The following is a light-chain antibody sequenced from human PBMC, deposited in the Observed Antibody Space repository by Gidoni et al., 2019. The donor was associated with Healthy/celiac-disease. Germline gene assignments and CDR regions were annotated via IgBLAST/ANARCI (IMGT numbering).Light chain of an antibody. V-gene: IGKV1-12*01. J-gene: IGKJ4*01. CDR1: QGISSW. CDR2: AAS. Sequence: DIQMTKSPSSVSSSVGDRVTITWRASQGISSWLAWYQQKPGKAPKLPIDAASSLQSGGPSRVSGSGSGTDFTLTIISLQPEDFATYYCQQANSFPLTFGGGTKVEIK. CDR3: QQANSFPLT.